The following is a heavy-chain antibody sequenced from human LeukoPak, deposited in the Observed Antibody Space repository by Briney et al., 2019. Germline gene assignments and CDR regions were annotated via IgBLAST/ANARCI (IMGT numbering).Heavy chain of an antibody. V-gene: IGHV3-73*01. CDR3: TSPAGYCSSTSCYAAGDDAFDI. Sequence: GGSLRLSCAASGFTFSGSAMHWVRQASGKGLEWVGRIRSKANSYATAYAASVKGRFTISRDDSKNTAYLKMNSLKTEDTAVYYCTSPAGYCSSTSCYAAGDDAFDIWGQGTMVTVSS. J-gene: IGHJ3*02. CDR2: IRSKANSYAT. CDR1: GFTFSGSA. D-gene: IGHD2-2*01.